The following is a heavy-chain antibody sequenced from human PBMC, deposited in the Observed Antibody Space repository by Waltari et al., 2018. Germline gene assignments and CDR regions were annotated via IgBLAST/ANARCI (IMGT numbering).Heavy chain of an antibody. V-gene: IGHV4-59*01. D-gene: IGHD3-3*01. CDR2: IYYSGST. CDR1: GGSISSYY. J-gene: IGHJ4*02. Sequence: QVQLQESGPGLVKPSETLSLTCTVSGGSISSYYWSWIRQPPGKGLEWIGYIYYSGSTNYNPSRKSRVTISVDTSKNQFSLKLSSVTAADTAVYYCARGDFWSGYLLDYWGQGTLVTVSS. CDR3: ARGDFWSGYLLDY.